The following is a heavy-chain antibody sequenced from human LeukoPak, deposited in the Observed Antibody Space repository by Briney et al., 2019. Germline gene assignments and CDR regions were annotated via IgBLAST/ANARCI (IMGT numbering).Heavy chain of an antibody. V-gene: IGHV4-39*01. CDR3: ARQLGYCSSTSCYADKVDY. CDR2: IYYSGST. D-gene: IGHD2-2*01. Sequence: PSETLSLTCTVSGGSISSSSYYWGWIRQPPGQGLEWIGSIYYSGSTYYNPSLKRRATISVDTSKNQFSLKLSSVTAADTAVYYCARQLGYCSSTSCYADKVDYWGQGTLVTVSS. J-gene: IGHJ4*02. CDR1: GGSISSSSYY.